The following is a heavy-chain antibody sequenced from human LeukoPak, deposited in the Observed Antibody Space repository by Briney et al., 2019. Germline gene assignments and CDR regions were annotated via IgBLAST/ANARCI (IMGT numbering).Heavy chain of an antibody. CDR1: GGSISSSSYY. J-gene: IGHJ4*02. Sequence: PSETLSLTCTASGGSISSSSYYWGWIRQPTGKGLEWIGSIYYSGSTYYNPSLKSRVTISVDTSKNQFSLKLSSVTAADTAVYYCARHIVGATLDYWGQGTLVTVSS. CDR2: IYYSGST. CDR3: ARHIVGATLDY. V-gene: IGHV4-39*01. D-gene: IGHD1-26*01.